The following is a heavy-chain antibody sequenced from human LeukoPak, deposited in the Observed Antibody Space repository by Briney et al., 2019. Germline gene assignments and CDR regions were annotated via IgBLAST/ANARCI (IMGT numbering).Heavy chain of an antibody. V-gene: IGHV1-69*05. CDR1: GGTFSSYA. J-gene: IGHJ4*02. CDR3: ARGIAAAGTAGGY. Sequence: SVNVSCKASGGTFSSYAISWVRQAPGQGLEGMGGIIPIFGTANYAQKFQGRVTITTDESTSTAYMELSSLRSEDTAVYYCARGIAAAGTAGGYWGQGTLVTVSS. CDR2: IIPIFGTA. D-gene: IGHD6-13*01.